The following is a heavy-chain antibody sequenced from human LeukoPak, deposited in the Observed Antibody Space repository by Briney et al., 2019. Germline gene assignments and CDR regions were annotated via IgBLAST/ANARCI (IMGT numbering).Heavy chain of an antibody. CDR3: AKSLLTTAAGTGRAFDI. J-gene: IGHJ3*02. D-gene: IGHD2/OR15-2a*01. Sequence: KTGGSLRLSCAASGFTFSTYSMNWVRQAPGKGLEWVSCISTSSSYIYYADPVKGRFTISRDNSKNTLFLQMNNLRAEDTAKYYCAKSLLTTAAGTGRAFDIWGQGTMVTVSS. CDR1: GFTFSTYS. V-gene: IGHV3-21*04. CDR2: ISTSSSYI.